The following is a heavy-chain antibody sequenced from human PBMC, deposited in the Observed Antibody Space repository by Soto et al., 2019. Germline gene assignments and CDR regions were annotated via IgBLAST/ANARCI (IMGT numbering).Heavy chain of an antibody. CDR1: GGSFTSNNW. D-gene: IGHD1-7*01. CDR3: ASRAPGTSVDY. V-gene: IGHV4-4*02. J-gene: IGHJ4*02. CDR2: IYRTGST. Sequence: QVQLQESGPGLVKPSGTLSLTCAVSGGSFTSNNWWTWVRQPPGQGLEWIGEIYRTGSTNYNPFLKSRFTISLDTSENQFSLKVTSLTAADTAVYYCASRAPGTSVDYWGQGTLVTVSS.